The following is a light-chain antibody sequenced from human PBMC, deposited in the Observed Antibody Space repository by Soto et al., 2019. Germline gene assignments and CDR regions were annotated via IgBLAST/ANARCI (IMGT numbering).Light chain of an antibody. CDR2: KAS. V-gene: IGKV1-5*03. J-gene: IGKJ4*01. CDR1: QSISSW. Sequence: DIQMTQSPSTLSASVGDRVTITCRASQSISSWLAWYQQKPGKAPKLLIYKASSLESGVPSRFSGSGSGTVFTLTISSLQPDDFAAYYCQQYNSYSLTFAGGTKVEIK. CDR3: QQYNSYSLT.